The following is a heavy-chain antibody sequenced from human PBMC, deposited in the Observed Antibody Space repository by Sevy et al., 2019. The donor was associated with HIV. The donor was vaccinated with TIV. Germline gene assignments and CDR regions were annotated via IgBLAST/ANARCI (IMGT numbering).Heavy chain of an antibody. CDR3: AKGGVVVPAAKPFDY. D-gene: IGHD2-2*02. Sequence: GGSLRLSCAASGFTFSSYWMSWVRQAPGKGLEWVANIKQDGSEKHYVDSVKGRFTISRDNAKNSLYLQMNSLRAEDTAVYYCAKGGVVVPAAKPFDYWGQGTLVTVSS. J-gene: IGHJ4*02. V-gene: IGHV3-7*01. CDR1: GFTFSSYW. CDR2: IKQDGSEK.